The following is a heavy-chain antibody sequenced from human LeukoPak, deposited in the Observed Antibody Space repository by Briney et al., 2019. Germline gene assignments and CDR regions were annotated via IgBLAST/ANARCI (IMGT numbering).Heavy chain of an antibody. Sequence: GRSLRLSCAASGFTFSSYAMHWVRQAPGKGLEWVAVISYDGSNKYYADSVKGRFTISRDNSKNTQYLQMNSLRAEDTAVYYCARDRLKYSSGWYFDYWGQGTLVTVSS. CDR2: ISYDGSNK. J-gene: IGHJ4*02. CDR1: GFTFSSYA. D-gene: IGHD6-19*01. V-gene: IGHV3-30-3*01. CDR3: ARDRLKYSSGWYFDY.